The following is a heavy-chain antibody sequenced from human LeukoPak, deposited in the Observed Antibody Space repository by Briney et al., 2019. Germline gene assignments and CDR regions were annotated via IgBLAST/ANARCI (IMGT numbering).Heavy chain of an antibody. J-gene: IGHJ4*02. CDR2: INHSGST. CDR1: GGSFSGYY. V-gene: IGHV4-34*01. CDR3: AGSPNLSYFDY. D-gene: IGHD1-14*01. Sequence: PSETLSLTCAVYGGSFSGYYWSWIRQPPGKGLEWIGEINHSGSTNYNPSLKSRVTISVDTSKNQFSLRVSSVTAADTAAYYCAGSPNLSYFDYWGQGTPVTVSS.